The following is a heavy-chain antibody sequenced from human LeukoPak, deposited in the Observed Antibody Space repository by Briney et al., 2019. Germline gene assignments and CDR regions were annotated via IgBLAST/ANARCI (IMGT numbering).Heavy chain of an antibody. V-gene: IGHV3-30*18. CDR2: ISYDGSNK. CDR1: GFTFSSYG. Sequence: GRPLRLSCAASGFTFSSYGMHWVRQAPGKGLEWVAVISYDGSNKYYADSVKGRFTISRDNSKNTLYLQMNSLRAEDTAVYYCAKDRGSIAAGGSDYWGQGTLVTVSS. D-gene: IGHD6-13*01. CDR3: AKDRGSIAAGGSDY. J-gene: IGHJ4*02.